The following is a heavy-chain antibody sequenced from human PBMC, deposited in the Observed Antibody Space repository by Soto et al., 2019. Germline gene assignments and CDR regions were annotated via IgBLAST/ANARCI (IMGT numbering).Heavy chain of an antibody. Sequence: GGSLRLSCVASGFTLNGYAMNWVRQAPGKGLEWVSYISSSSDKIDYADSVKGRFTISRDNSKNTLYLQMNSLRAEDTAVYYCAKGRASDCPGCTQDYWGQGTLVTVSS. J-gene: IGHJ4*02. D-gene: IGHD2-21*02. V-gene: IGHV3-48*01. CDR2: ISSSSDKI. CDR1: GFTLNGYA. CDR3: AKGRASDCPGCTQDY.